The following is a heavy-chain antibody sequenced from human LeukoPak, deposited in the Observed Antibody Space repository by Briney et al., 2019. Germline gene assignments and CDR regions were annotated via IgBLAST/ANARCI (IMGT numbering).Heavy chain of an antibody. J-gene: IGHJ5*02. CDR3: ARESGIAAALDL. CDR2: IRYDGSNK. D-gene: IGHD6-13*01. Sequence: GGSLRLPCAASGFTFSSYGMHWVRQAPGKGLEWVAFIRYDGSNKYYADSVKGRFTISRDNSKNTLYLQMNSLRAEDTAVYYCARESGIAAALDLWGQGTLVTVSS. V-gene: IGHV3-30*02. CDR1: GFTFSSYG.